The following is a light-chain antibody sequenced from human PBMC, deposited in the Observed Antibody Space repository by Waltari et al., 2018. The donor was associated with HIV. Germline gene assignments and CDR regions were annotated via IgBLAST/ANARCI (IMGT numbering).Light chain of an antibody. Sequence: NFILTHPHPVSEFPGKTVTIPRTRSTRRIASNYVQWYQLRPGTSPTTVIYEDNQRPSGVPDRFSGSIDSSSNSASLTISGLKTEDEADYYCQSYDNTDVVFGGGTKLTVL. CDR3: QSYDNTDVV. J-gene: IGLJ2*01. CDR1: TRRIASNY. V-gene: IGLV6-57*01. CDR2: EDN.